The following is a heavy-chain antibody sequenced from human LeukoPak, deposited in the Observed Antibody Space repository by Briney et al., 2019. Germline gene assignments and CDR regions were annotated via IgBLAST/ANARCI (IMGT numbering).Heavy chain of an antibody. CDR2: IWYDGSKN. CDR1: GFTFGNYG. D-gene: IGHD2-2*02. V-gene: IGHV3-33*01. CDR3: ARAPYTTGRSFYFDS. Sequence: GSLRLSCAASGFTFGNYGMHWVRQAPGKGLEWVANIWYDGSKNYYADSVKGRFTISRDNFNNMLYLHMNSLRVDDTALYYCARAPYTTGRSFYFDSWGQGVLVTVSS. J-gene: IGHJ4*02.